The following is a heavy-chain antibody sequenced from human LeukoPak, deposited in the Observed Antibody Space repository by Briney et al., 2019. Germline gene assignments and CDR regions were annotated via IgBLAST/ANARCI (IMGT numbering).Heavy chain of an antibody. D-gene: IGHD1-26*01. CDR2: IYSGST. CDR3: ARLNRAYGSVDY. CDR1: GDSINNNY. Sequence: SETLSLTCAVAGDSINNNYWTWIRQPPGRGLEWIAHIYSGSTNYNPSLKSRVIISVDTSSYLYSLTLSCVTAADTAVYYCARLNRAYGSVDYWGQGSLVTVSS. V-gene: IGHV4-4*09. J-gene: IGHJ4*02.